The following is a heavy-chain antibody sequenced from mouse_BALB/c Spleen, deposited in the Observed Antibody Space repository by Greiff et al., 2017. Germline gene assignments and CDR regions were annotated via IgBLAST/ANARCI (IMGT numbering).Heavy chain of an antibody. Sequence: EVMLVESGGGLVKPGGSLKLSCAASGFAFSSYDMSWVRQTPEKRLEWVAYISSGGGSTYYPDTVKGRFTISRDNAKNTLYLQMSSLKSEDTAMYYCARHDTTVVGRYFDVWGAGTTVTVSS. D-gene: IGHD1-1*01. CDR1: GFAFSSYD. CDR2: ISSGGGST. CDR3: ARHDTTVVGRYFDV. V-gene: IGHV5-12-1*01. J-gene: IGHJ1*01.